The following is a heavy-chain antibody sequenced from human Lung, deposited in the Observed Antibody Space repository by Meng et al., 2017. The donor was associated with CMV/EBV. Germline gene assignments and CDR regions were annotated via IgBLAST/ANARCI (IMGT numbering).Heavy chain of an antibody. CDR1: GYTLTNYY. V-gene: IGHV1-46*01. CDR3: ARDLGYSSSWYFQYYFDC. CDR2: INPSDNTT. Sequence: ASVKVSCKASGYTLTNYYIHWVRQAPGQGLEWMGIINPSDNTTIYAQKFQGRDTMTRDTSTSTVYMELSSLRSDDTALYYCARDLGYSSSWYFQYYFDCWGQGTLVTVSS. D-gene: IGHD6-13*01. J-gene: IGHJ4*02.